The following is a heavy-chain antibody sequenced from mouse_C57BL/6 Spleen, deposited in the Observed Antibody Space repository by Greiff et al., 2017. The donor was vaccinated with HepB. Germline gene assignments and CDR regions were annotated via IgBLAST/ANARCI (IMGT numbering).Heavy chain of an antibody. CDR1: GYTFTSYD. CDR3: ARLGTTVRAMDY. Sequence: QVQLQQSGPELVKPGASVKLSCKASGYTFTSYDINWVKQSPGQGLEWIGWIDPRDGSTKYNEKFKGKATLTVDTSSSTAYMELHSLTSEDSAVYFCARLGTTVRAMDYWGQGTSVTVSS. J-gene: IGHJ4*01. CDR2: IDPRDGST. V-gene: IGHV1-85*01. D-gene: IGHD1-1*01.